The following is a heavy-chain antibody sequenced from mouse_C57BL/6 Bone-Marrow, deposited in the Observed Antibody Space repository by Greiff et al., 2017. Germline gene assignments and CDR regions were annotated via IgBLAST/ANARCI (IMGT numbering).Heavy chain of an antibody. Sequence: VQLQQPGAELVKPGASVKLSCKASGYTFTSYWMHWVKQRPGQGLEWIGMIHPNSGSTNYNEKFKSKGTLTVDKSSSTAYMQLSSLTYECSAVYYCARSYCSPWFAYWGQGTLVTVSA. CDR3: ARSYCSPWFAY. CDR2: IHPNSGST. CDR1: GYTFTSYW. D-gene: IGHD1-1*01. V-gene: IGHV1-64*01. J-gene: IGHJ3*01.